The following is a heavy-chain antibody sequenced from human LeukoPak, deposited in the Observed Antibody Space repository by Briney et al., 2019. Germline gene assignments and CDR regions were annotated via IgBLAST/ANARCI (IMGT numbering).Heavy chain of an antibody. D-gene: IGHD6-13*01. CDR3: AKGRAAAWVDH. J-gene: IGHJ4*02. Sequence: GGSLRLSCSASGFTFSTYGMTWVRQAPGKGLEWVSSISGSGGSTYYVDSVKGRFTIPRDNSNNTLYLQMNSLRAEDTAVYYCAKGRAAAWVDHWGQGTLVTVSS. CDR2: ISGSGGST. V-gene: IGHV3-23*01. CDR1: GFTFSTYG.